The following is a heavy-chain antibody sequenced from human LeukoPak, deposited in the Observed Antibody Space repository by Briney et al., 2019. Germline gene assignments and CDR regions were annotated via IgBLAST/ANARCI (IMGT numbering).Heavy chain of an antibody. J-gene: IGHJ4*02. D-gene: IGHD3-3*01. CDR1: GDSVSSNSAA. CDR2: TYYRSKWYN. Sequence: SQTLSLTCAISGDSVSSNSAAWNWIRQSPSRGLEWVGRTYYRSKWYNDYAVSVKSRITINPDTSKNQFSLQLNSVTPEDTAVYYCARAPYDFWSGYYPYYFDSWGQGTLVTVSS. V-gene: IGHV6-1*01. CDR3: ARAPYDFWSGYYPYYFDS.